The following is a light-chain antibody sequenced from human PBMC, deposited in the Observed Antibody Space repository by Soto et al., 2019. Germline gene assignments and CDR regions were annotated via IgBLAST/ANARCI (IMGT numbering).Light chain of an antibody. Sequence: DIQMTQSPSTLSVSVGDRVTITCRASQTISSWLAWYQQKPGKAPKLLIYKASTLKSGVPSRFSGSGSGTEFTLTISSLQPDDFAPYYCQHYTSYSEAFGEGTKVDI. CDR2: KAS. CDR3: QHYTSYSEA. V-gene: IGKV1-5*03. J-gene: IGKJ1*01. CDR1: QTISSW.